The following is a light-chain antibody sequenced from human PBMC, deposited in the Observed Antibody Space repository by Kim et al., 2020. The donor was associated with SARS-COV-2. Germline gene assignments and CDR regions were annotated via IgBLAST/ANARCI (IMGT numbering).Light chain of an antibody. CDR3: SSYTATNTLI. V-gene: IGLV2-14*03. CDR2: DVT. J-gene: IGLJ2*01. CDR1: RGDVGGYNY. Sequence: GQSITISCTGTRGDVGGYNYVSWYQQHPGKAPKLMIYDVTNRPSGVSDRFSGSKSGKTASLSISGLQAEDEADYYCSSYTATNTLIFGGGTQLTVL.